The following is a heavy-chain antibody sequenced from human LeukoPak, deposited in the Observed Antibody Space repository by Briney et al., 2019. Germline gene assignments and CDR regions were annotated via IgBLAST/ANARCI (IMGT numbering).Heavy chain of an antibody. V-gene: IGHV3-23*01. CDR1: GFTFSSYA. CDR2: ISSSGGST. J-gene: IGHJ4*02. CDR3: AKDLSAHHLFAQHADY. D-gene: IGHD1-14*01. Sequence: GGSLRLSCAASGFTFSSYALSWVRQAQAPGLEWVSTISSSGGSTYYADPVKGRCTISRDNSKNTLYLLMNSLRVEDTAVYYCAKDLSAHHLFAQHADYWGQGTLVTVSS.